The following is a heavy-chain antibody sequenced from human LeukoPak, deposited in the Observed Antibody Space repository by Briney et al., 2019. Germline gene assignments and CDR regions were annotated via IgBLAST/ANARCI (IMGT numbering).Heavy chain of an antibody. V-gene: IGHV3-7*01. CDR1: GFTFTDYW. D-gene: IGHD1-26*01. CDR3: ARDRGIVGATFDY. J-gene: IGHJ4*02. CDR2: IKQGGSEK. Sequence: GGSLRLSCAASGFTFTDYWMGWVRQAPGKGLEWVANIKQGGSEKYYVDSVKGRFTISRDNAKNSLYLQMNSLRAEDTAVYYCARDRGIVGATFDYWGQGTLVTVSS.